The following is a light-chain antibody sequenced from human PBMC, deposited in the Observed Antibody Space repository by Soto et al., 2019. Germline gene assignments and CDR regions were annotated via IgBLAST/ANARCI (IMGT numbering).Light chain of an antibody. CDR1: SSDVGGYNY. CDR3: SSYAGSNNVV. J-gene: IGLJ2*01. Sequence: QSVLTQPPSASGSPGQTVTISCTGTSSDVGGYNYVSWYQQHPGKAPKAMIYEVSKRPSGVPDRFSGSKSGNTASLTVSGLQAEYEADYYCSSYAGSNNVVFGGGTKLTVL. V-gene: IGLV2-8*01. CDR2: EVS.